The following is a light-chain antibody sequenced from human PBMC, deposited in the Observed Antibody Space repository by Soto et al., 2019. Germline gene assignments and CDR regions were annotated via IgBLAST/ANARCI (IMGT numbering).Light chain of an antibody. CDR1: QSVTSNS. Sequence: EIVLTQSPGTLSLSPGERATLSCRASQSVTSNSLAWYQQEPGQAPRLLIYDASNRATGIPDRFSGSGSGTDFTLTISSLEPEDFAVYYCQHYGSSSSTFGQGTKVDMK. CDR2: DAS. V-gene: IGKV3-20*01. J-gene: IGKJ1*01. CDR3: QHYGSSSST.